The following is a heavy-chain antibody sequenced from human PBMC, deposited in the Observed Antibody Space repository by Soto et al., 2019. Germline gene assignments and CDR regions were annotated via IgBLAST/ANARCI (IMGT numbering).Heavy chain of an antibody. CDR3: AKGIGGSTSARSNDY. V-gene: IGHV3-23*01. CDR1: GFTFSSYA. D-gene: IGHD2-15*01. Sequence: EVQLLESGGGLEQPGGSLRLSCAASGFTFSSYAMSWVRQAPGKGLEWVSAISATGGSTYYADSVKGRFTLSRDNSKSTLYLQMNSLGAEDTAVYYCAKGIGGSTSARSNDYWGQGTLVTVSS. J-gene: IGHJ4*02. CDR2: ISATGGST.